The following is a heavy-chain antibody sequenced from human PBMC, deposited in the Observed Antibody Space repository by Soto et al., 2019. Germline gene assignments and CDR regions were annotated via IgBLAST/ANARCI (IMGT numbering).Heavy chain of an antibody. Sequence: GGSLRLSCAASGFTFSSYGMHWVRQAPGKGLEWVAVISYDGSNKYYADSVKGRFTISRDNSKNTLYLQMNSLRAEDTAVYYCAKARRPANYYYYGMDVWGQGTTVTVSS. CDR3: AKARRPANYYYYGMDV. D-gene: IGHD2-15*01. J-gene: IGHJ6*02. V-gene: IGHV3-30*18. CDR2: ISYDGSNK. CDR1: GFTFSSYG.